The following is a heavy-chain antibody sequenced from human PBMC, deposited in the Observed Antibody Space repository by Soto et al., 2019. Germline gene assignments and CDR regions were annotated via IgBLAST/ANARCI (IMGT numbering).Heavy chain of an antibody. CDR3: AKDIAVAGIRAVDS. V-gene: IGHV3-33*06. Sequence: QVQLVESGGGVVQPGRSLRLSCAASGFTFSSYGRHWVRQAPGKGLEWVAVIWYDGSNKYYADSVKGRFTISRDNSKNTLYLQMNSLRAEDTAVYYCAKDIAVAGIRAVDSWGQGTMVTVSS. D-gene: IGHD6-19*01. J-gene: IGHJ3*02. CDR2: IWYDGSNK. CDR1: GFTFSSYG.